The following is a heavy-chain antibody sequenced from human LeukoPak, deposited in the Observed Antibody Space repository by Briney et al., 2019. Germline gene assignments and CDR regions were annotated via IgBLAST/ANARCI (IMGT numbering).Heavy chain of an antibody. J-gene: IGHJ4*02. Sequence: PGGSLRLSSAASGFTFSSYWMNWARQAPGKGLEWVASINHNGNVNYYVDSVKGRFTISRDNAKNSLYLQMSNLRAEDTAVYFCAKHQVRSHDYWGQGTLVTVSS. V-gene: IGHV3-7*03. CDR3: AKHQVRSHDY. CDR1: GFTFSSYW. CDR2: INHNGNVN.